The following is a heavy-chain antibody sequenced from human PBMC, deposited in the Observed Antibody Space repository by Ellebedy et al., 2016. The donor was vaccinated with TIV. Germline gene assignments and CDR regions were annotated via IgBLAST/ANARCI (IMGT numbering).Heavy chain of an antibody. J-gene: IGHJ5*02. V-gene: IGHV1-46*04. CDR2: INPNGGST. CDR1: GYTFTSYY. D-gene: IGHD3-10*01. Sequence: ASVKVSCKASGYTFTSYYIHWVRQAPGQGLEWVGIINPNGGSTSYARKLQGRVTVTRDTSISTAYMELSRLRSDDTAVYYCARDFTRGSGSSWFDPWGQGTLVTVSS. CDR3: ARDFTRGSGSSWFDP.